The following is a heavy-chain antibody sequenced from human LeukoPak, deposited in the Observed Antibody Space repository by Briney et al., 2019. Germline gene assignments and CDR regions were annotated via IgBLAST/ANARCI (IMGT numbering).Heavy chain of an antibody. V-gene: IGHV4-61*01. J-gene: IGHJ4*02. CDR1: GGSVSSGSYY. CDR2: IYYSGST. CDR3: ASSPIVATMVQASTTVTTGFSGFDY. D-gene: IGHD5-12*01. Sequence: PSETLSLTCTVSGGSVSSGSYYWSWIRQPPGKGLEWIGYIYYSGSTNYNPSLKSRVTISVDTSKNQFSLKLSSVTAADTAVYYCASSPIVATMVQASTTVTTGFSGFDYWGQGTLVTVSS.